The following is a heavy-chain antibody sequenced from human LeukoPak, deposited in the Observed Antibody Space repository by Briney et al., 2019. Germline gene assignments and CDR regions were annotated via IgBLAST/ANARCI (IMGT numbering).Heavy chain of an antibody. Sequence: AASVKVSCKASGYTFTGYYMHWVRQASGQGLEWMGWINPNSGGTNYAQKFQGRVTMTRDTSISTAYMELSRLRSDDTAVYYCASGDIVVVPTLDYWGQGTLVTVSS. V-gene: IGHV1-2*02. D-gene: IGHD2-2*01. CDR3: ASGDIVVVPTLDY. CDR2: INPNSGGT. CDR1: GYTFTGYY. J-gene: IGHJ4*02.